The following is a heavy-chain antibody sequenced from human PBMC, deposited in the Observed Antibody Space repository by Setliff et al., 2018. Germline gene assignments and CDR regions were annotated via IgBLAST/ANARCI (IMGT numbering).Heavy chain of an antibody. CDR3: ARDPNGDYVGAFDP. D-gene: IGHD4-17*01. V-gene: IGHV3-33*08. Sequence: PGGSLRLSCAASGLTFTNIALSWVRHAPGKGLEWVALIWYDGDNKKYADSVRGRFAVSRDNSRNSLYLQMNSLRVEDTASYYCARDPNGDYVGAFDPWGQGILVTVSS. CDR2: IWYDGDNK. J-gene: IGHJ5*02. CDR1: GLTFTNIA.